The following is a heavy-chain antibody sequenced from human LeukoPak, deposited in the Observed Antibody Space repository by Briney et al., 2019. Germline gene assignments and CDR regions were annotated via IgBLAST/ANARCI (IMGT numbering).Heavy chain of an antibody. V-gene: IGHV3-53*01. CDR2: IYSGGST. D-gene: IGHD6-13*01. J-gene: IGHJ4*02. Sequence: GGSLRLSCAASGFTVSSNYMSWVRQAPGKGLEWVSVIYSGGSTYYADSVKGRFTISRDNSKNTLYLQMNSLRAEDTAVYYCARGEWSSSWYPIALDYWGQGTLVTVSS. CDR3: ARGEWSSSWYPIALDY. CDR1: GFTVSSNY.